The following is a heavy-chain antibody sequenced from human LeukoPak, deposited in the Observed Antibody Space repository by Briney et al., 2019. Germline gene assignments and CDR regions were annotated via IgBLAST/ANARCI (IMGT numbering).Heavy chain of an antibody. J-gene: IGHJ5*02. D-gene: IGHD2-21*02. CDR2: ISSSGSTI. CDR1: GFTLSDYY. V-gene: IGHV3-11*01. Sequence: GGSLRLSCAASGFTLSDYYMSWIRQARGKGLEWVSYISSSGSTIYYADSVKGRFTISRDNAKNSLYLQMNSLRAEDTAVYYCARDEGGAVTAIPGWFDPWGQGTLVTVSS. CDR3: ARDEGGAVTAIPGWFDP.